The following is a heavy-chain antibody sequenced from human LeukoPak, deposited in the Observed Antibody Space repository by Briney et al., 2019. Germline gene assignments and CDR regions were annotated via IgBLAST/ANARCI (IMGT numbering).Heavy chain of an antibody. D-gene: IGHD1-26*01. CDR2: ISSSSSYI. CDR3: ARDNSGSYYYYYMDV. V-gene: IGHV3-21*01. J-gene: IGHJ6*03. Sequence: GGSLRLSCAASGFTFSSYSMNWVRQAPGKGLEWVSSISSSSSYIYYADSVKGRFTISRDNAKNSLYLQMNSLRAEDTAVYYCARDNSGSYYYYYMDVWGKGTTVTVSS. CDR1: GFTFSSYS.